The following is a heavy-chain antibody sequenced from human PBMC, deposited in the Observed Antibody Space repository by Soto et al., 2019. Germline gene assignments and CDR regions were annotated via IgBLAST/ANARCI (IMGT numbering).Heavy chain of an antibody. CDR3: AKDVTFGGVVAHFDY. D-gene: IGHD3-16*02. V-gene: IGHV3-23*01. Sequence: GGSLRLSCAVSGFTFSSYAMNWVRQAPGKGLEWVSAISGSGGSTYYANSVKGRFTISRDNSKNTVYLQINSLRPEDTAVYYCAKDVTFGGVVAHFDYWGLGTLVTVSS. CDR2: ISGSGGST. CDR1: GFTFSSYA. J-gene: IGHJ4*02.